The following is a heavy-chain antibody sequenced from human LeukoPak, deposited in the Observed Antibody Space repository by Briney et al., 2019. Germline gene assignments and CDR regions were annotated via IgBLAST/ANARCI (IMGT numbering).Heavy chain of an antibody. Sequence: GGSLRLSCAASGFTFSSYSMNWVRQAPGKGLEWVSSISSSSSYIYYADSVKGRFTISRDNAKNSLYLQMNSLRAEDTAVYYCARAIQLWLPDYYYYMDVWGKGTTVTVSS. CDR2: ISSSSSYI. V-gene: IGHV3-21*01. J-gene: IGHJ6*03. D-gene: IGHD5-18*01. CDR3: ARAIQLWLPDYYYYMDV. CDR1: GFTFSSYS.